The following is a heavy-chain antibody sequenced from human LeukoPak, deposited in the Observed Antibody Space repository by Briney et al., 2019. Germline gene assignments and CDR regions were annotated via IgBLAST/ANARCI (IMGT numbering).Heavy chain of an antibody. CDR1: GFTFSSYW. Sequence: GGSLRLSCAASGFTFSSYWMSWVRRAPGKGLEWVSAISGSGGSTYYADSVKGRFTISRDNSKNTLYLQMNSLRAEDTAVYYCAKGMGLLWFGEFVDYWGQGTLVTVSS. J-gene: IGHJ4*02. V-gene: IGHV3-23*01. D-gene: IGHD3-10*01. CDR2: ISGSGGST. CDR3: AKGMGLLWFGEFVDY.